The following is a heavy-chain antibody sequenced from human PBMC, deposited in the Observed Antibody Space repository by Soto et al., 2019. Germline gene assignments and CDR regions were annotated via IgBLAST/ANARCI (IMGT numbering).Heavy chain of an antibody. V-gene: IGHV1-18*04. D-gene: IGHD5-18*01. CDR3: ARDCRYGSRFVCYYYGMDV. Sequence: GPSVKVSCKESGYTFTSYGSGCVPHAPGQGLEWMGWISAYNGNTNYAQKLQGRGTMTTDIYTSTDYMELRSLRSDDKAVYYCARDCRYGSRFVCYYYGMDVWGQGTTVTVSS. J-gene: IGHJ6*02. CDR2: ISAYNGNT. CDR1: GYTFTSYG.